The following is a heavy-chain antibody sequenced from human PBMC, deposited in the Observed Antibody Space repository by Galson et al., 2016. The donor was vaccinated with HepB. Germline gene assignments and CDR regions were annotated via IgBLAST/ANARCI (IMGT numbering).Heavy chain of an antibody. D-gene: IGHD3-10*01. Sequence: PALVKPTQTLTLTCTLSGFSLSTSAVGVGWIRQPPEKALEWLALIYWDDAKRYSPSLKSRLTITKDTSKNQVVLTMTNMDPVDTATYYCARSDYGSGLYYFDYWGQGTLVTVSS. V-gene: IGHV2-5*02. CDR3: ARSDYGSGLYYFDY. CDR1: GFSLSTSAVG. J-gene: IGHJ4*02. CDR2: IYWDDAK.